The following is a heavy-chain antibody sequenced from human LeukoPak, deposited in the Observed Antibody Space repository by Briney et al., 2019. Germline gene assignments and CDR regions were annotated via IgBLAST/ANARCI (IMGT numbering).Heavy chain of an antibody. CDR2: ISSRSSTI. D-gene: IGHD6-6*01. CDR1: EFTLNSYT. V-gene: IGHV3-48*01. CDR3: TREYSSSSGRASDI. Sequence: PGGSLRLSCAASEFTLNSYTMNWVRQAPGKGLEWVSYISSRSSTIHYADSVKGRFTISRDNAKNSLYLQMNSLRAEDTAFYYCTREYSSSSGRASDIWGQGTMVTVSS. J-gene: IGHJ3*02.